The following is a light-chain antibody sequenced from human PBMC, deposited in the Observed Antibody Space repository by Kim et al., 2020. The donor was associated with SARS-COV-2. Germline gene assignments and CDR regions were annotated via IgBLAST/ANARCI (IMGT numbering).Light chain of an antibody. CDR1: QILNNN. V-gene: IGKV3-15*01. Sequence: EVVLTQSPATVSVSLGDSVTLTCRASQILNNNLAWYQQRPGQAPRLLMTTAFSRAPGIPARFSDSGSETEFTLTITSLQSEDFAVYFCQQYNNWPPWTFGQGTKVDIK. CDR2: TAF. CDR3: QQYNNWPPWT. J-gene: IGKJ1*01.